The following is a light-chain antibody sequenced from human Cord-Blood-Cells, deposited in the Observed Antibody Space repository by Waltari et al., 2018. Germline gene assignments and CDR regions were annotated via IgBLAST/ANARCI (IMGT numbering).Light chain of an antibody. CDR1: SSNIGSNT. V-gene: IGLV1-44*01. Sequence: QSVLTQPPSASGTPGQRVTISCSGSSSNIGSNTVNWYQQLPGTAPKLLIYSNKQRPSGVPDRFSGAKSGTSASLAISGLQSEEEADYYCAAWDDSLNGLYVFGTGTKVTVL. CDR3: AAWDDSLNGLYV. CDR2: SNK. J-gene: IGLJ1*01.